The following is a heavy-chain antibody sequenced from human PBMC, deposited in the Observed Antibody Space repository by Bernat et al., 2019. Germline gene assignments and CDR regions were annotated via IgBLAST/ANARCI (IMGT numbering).Heavy chain of an antibody. Sequence: EVQLLESGGGLVQPGGSLRLFCAASGFTFSSYAMSWVRQAPGKGLEWVSAIRGSGGSTYYADSVEGRFTISRDNSKNTLYLQMNSLRAEDTAVYYCAKGMTWIQLWPYYWGQGTLVTVSS. D-gene: IGHD5-18*01. CDR2: IRGSGGST. CDR3: AKGMTWIQLWPYY. V-gene: IGHV3-23*01. CDR1: GFTFSSYA. J-gene: IGHJ4*02.